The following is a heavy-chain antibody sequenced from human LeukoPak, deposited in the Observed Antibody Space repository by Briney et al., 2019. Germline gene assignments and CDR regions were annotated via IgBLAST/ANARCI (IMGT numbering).Heavy chain of an antibody. V-gene: IGHV3-23*01. J-gene: IGHJ3*02. Sequence: GSLRLSCAASGFTFSSYAMSWVRQAPGKGLEWVSSISGSAGNTYYADSVKGRFTISRDNSKNTLYLQMNGLRAEDTAVYYCAKGRYSDSSAHYYDAFDMWGQGTMVTVSS. CDR1: GFTFSSYA. D-gene: IGHD3-22*01. CDR3: AKGRYSDSSAHYYDAFDM. CDR2: ISGSAGNT.